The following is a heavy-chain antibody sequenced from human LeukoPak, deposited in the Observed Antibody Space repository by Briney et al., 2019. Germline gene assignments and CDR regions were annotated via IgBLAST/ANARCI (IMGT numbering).Heavy chain of an antibody. Sequence: PSETLSLTCAVYGGSFSGYYWSWIPQPPGKGLEWIGEINHSGSTNYKPSLKSRVTISVDTSKNQFSLKLSSVTAADTAVYYCARGRLHYDFWSGYLGAFDIWGQGTMVTVSS. CDR1: GGSFSGYY. V-gene: IGHV4-34*01. CDR3: ARGRLHYDFWSGYLGAFDI. CDR2: INHSGST. D-gene: IGHD3-3*01. J-gene: IGHJ3*02.